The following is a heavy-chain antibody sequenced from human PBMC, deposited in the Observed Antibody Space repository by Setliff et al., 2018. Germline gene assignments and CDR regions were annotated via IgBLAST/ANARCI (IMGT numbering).Heavy chain of an antibody. Sequence: GASVKVSCKASGYTFTSHYMHWVRQAPGLGLEWMGTINPSSGRTSYAQKFXGRVTMTRDTSTSTVYMDMSSLRSEDTAVYYCARDVFPYHYEGAFDIWGQGTMVTVSS. J-gene: IGHJ3*02. CDR3: ARDVFPYHYEGAFDI. V-gene: IGHV1-46*01. D-gene: IGHD3-22*01. CDR2: INPSSGRT. CDR1: GYTFTSHY.